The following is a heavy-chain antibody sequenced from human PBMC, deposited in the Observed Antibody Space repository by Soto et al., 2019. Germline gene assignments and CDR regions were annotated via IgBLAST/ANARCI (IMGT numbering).Heavy chain of an antibody. Sequence: QVQLQQWGAGLLKPSETLSLTCAVYGGSFSGYYWSWIRQPPGKGLEWIGEINHSGSTNYNPSLTSRVTISVDTSKTLFSLKLSSVTAADTAVYYCARGRAYYYGSGSYYNRHFDYWGQGTLVTVSS. CDR1: GGSFSGYY. D-gene: IGHD3-10*01. CDR2: INHSGST. J-gene: IGHJ4*02. CDR3: ARGRAYYYGSGSYYNRHFDY. V-gene: IGHV4-34*01.